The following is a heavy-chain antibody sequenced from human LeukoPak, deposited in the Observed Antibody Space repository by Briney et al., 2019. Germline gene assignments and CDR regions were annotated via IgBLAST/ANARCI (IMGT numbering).Heavy chain of an antibody. CDR1: GYTFTSHY. V-gene: IGHV1-46*01. CDR3: ARDSGYSSSWYAT. Sequence: ASVKVSCKASGYTFTSHYMHWARQAPGQGLEWVGYINPNGGGTTYAQKFQGRVTMTRDTPTSTVYMELSSLRSEDTAVYYCARDSGYSSSWYATWGQGTLVTVSS. D-gene: IGHD6-13*01. J-gene: IGHJ5*02. CDR2: INPNGGGT.